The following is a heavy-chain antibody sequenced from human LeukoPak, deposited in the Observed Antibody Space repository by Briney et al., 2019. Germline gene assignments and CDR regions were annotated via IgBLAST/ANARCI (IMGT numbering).Heavy chain of an antibody. Sequence: GGSLRLSCAASGFTFSSSAMSWVRQVPGKWLEWVSGISASGGSTSYADSVRGRFTISRDNSKNTLYVQMNSLRDEDTAVHYCAKGQRWESPHYLDSWGQGTLVTVSS. CDR3: AKGQRWESPHYLDS. CDR1: GFTFSSSA. CDR2: ISASGGST. V-gene: IGHV3-23*01. D-gene: IGHD1-26*01. J-gene: IGHJ4*02.